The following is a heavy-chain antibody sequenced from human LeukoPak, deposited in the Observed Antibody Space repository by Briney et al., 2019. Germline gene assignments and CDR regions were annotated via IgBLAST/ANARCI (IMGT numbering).Heavy chain of an antibody. Sequence: ASVKVSCKASGYTFTGYYMHWVRQAPGQGLEWMGWINPNSGGTNYAQKFQGRVTMTRDTSISTAYMELSRLRSDDTAVYYCARCYYDRPRGYYYYYMDVWGKGTTVTVSS. CDR3: ARCYYDRPRGYYYYYMDV. J-gene: IGHJ6*03. D-gene: IGHD3-22*01. CDR2: INPNSGGT. CDR1: GYTFTGYY. V-gene: IGHV1-2*02.